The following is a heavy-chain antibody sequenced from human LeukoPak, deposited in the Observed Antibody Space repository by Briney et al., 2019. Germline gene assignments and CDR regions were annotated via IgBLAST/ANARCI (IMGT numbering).Heavy chain of an antibody. J-gene: IGHJ4*02. V-gene: IGHV3-23*01. CDR3: AKGSHWESRSWLHYFVN. CDR1: GLTISSYA. Sequence: PGGSLTLSCAVSGLTISSYAMSWARHAPGEGLEWVSGMNGSGRSTYHAASVKGRFTIFRDSSKNTLYLQMNRLRAEDTAVYYCAKGSHWESRSWLHYFVNCGQGTLVTVSS. D-gene: IGHD6-13*01. CDR2: MNGSGRST.